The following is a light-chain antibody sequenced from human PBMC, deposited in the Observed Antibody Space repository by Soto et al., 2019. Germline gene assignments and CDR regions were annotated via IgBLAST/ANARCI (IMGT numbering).Light chain of an antibody. CDR3: QQYKTYWT. CDR1: QSVSSW. V-gene: IGKV1-5*03. CDR2: KAS. Sequence: DMQMTQSPSTLSASVGDRVTITCRAIQSVSSWLAWFQQKPGKAPKLLIYKASSLQSGISSRFSGGGSGTEFTLTISSLQPDDFATYYCQQYKTYWTFGPGIKVDIK. J-gene: IGKJ1*01.